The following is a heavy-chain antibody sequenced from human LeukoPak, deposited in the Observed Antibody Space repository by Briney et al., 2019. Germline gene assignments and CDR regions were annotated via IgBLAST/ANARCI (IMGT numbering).Heavy chain of an antibody. CDR1: GFTFSNYW. CDR2: IKQDGSEK. J-gene: IGHJ4*02. Sequence: GGSLRLSCAASGFTFSNYWMSWVRQAPGKGLEWVANIKQDGSEKYYVDSVKGRFTISRDNAKNSLYLQMNSLRAEDTAVYYCARDFTGLLDYWGQGTLVTVSS. V-gene: IGHV3-7*01. CDR3: ARDFTGLLDY. D-gene: IGHD3-22*01.